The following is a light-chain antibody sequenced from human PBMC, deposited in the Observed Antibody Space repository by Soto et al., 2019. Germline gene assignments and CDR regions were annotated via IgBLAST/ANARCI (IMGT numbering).Light chain of an antibody. CDR3: MQGIHWFT. V-gene: IGKV2-30*01. CDR2: KVS. CDR1: QSLVSSDGKTY. Sequence: DIVMTQSPLSLAVTLGQSASITCKSSQSLVSSDGKTYLNWFQQRPGQSPRRLIYKVSNRDSGVPDRFSGRGSGTDFTLKISRVEAEDVGTYYGMQGIHWFTFGPGTKVDIK. J-gene: IGKJ3*01.